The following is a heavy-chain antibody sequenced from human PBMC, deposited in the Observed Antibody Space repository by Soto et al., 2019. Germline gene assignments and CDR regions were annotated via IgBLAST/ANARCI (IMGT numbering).Heavy chain of an antibody. CDR1: GYTFTSYD. D-gene: IGHD1-1*01. Sequence: GASVKVSCKASGYTFTSYDINWVRQATGQGLEWMGWMNPNSGNTGYAQKFQGRVTMTRNTSISTAYMELSSLRSEDTAVYYCAARGQDDHYYYYMDVWGKGTTVTVSS. V-gene: IGHV1-8*01. CDR2: MNPNSGNT. J-gene: IGHJ6*03. CDR3: AARGQDDHYYYYMDV.